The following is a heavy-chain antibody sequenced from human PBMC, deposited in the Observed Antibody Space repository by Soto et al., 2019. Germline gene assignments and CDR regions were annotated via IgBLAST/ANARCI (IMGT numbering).Heavy chain of an antibody. Sequence: SETLSLTCAVYGGSFSGYYWSWIRQPPGKGLEWIGEINHSGSTNYNPSLKSRVTISVDTSKNQFSLKLSSVTAADTAVYYCAREKTLAGFYYYSYIDVWGKGTRVTVP. CDR2: INHSGST. J-gene: IGHJ6*03. V-gene: IGHV4-34*01. D-gene: IGHD3-3*01. CDR1: GGSFSGYY. CDR3: AREKTLAGFYYYSYIDV.